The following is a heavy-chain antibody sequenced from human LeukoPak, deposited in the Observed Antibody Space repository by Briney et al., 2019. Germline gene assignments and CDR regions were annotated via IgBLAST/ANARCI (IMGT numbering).Heavy chain of an antibody. D-gene: IGHD4-17*01. V-gene: IGHV4-59*01. Sequence: SETLSLTCSVSGGSISCYYWSGLQQPPGRGVEWIGYMYYSGCTKYNPSLKSQVTISVDTSKNQSSLKLSSVTAADTAVYYCARYTTVTSLGWFDPWGQGILVTVSS. CDR1: GGSISCYY. J-gene: IGHJ5*02. CDR2: MYYSGCT. CDR3: ARYTTVTSLGWFDP.